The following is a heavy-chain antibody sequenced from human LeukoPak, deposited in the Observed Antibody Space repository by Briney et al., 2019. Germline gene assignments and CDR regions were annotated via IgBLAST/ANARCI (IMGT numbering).Heavy chain of an antibody. CDR3: ARGDDSGYYDYFDY. J-gene: IGHJ4*02. CDR1: GFTFSSFA. V-gene: IGHV3-23*01. CDR2: ISGRGDST. D-gene: IGHD3-22*01. Sequence: GGSLRLSCAASGFTFSSFAMSWVRQAPGKGLEWVSSISGRGDSTYYADSVKGRFTISRDFSKNTVFLHMNSLRAEDTAMYYCARGDDSGYYDYFDYWGQGALVTVSS.